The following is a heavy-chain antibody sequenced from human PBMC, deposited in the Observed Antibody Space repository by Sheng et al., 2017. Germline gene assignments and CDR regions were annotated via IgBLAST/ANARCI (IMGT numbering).Heavy chain of an antibody. V-gene: IGHV1-18*01. CDR1: GYTFNTYG. CDR2: ISAYNGDT. CDR3: ARKPQGVTTDY. J-gene: IGHJ4*02. D-gene: IGHD3-10*01. Sequence: QVQLVQSGXEVKKPGASVRVSCKATGYTFNTYGINWVRQAPGQGLQWMAWISAYNGDTIYAPEPPGQSHRDTDTATTTAFMELRSLTYDDTAVYYCARKPQGVTTDYWGQGTLLTVSS.